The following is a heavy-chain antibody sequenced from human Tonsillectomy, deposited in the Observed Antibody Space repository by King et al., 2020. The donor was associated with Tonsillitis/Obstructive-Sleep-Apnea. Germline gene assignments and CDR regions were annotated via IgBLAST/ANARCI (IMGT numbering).Heavy chain of an antibody. CDR3: ARDLGLDY. Sequence: DVQLVESGGGLVQPGGSLRLSCVGSGFAFSTYWMSWVRQAPGKGLEWVANIKEDGSEKDYVDSVKGRFTISRDNAKNSLYLQMSSLRAEDTAVYYCARDLGLDYWGQGTLVTVSS. CDR1: GFAFSTYW. CDR2: IKEDGSEK. J-gene: IGHJ4*02. D-gene: IGHD7-27*01. V-gene: IGHV3-7*01.